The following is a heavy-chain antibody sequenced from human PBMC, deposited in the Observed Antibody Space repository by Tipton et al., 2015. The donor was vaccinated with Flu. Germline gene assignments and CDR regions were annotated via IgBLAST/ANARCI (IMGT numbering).Heavy chain of an antibody. Sequence: TLSPTCTVSGGSISSYYWSWIRQPAGKGLEWIGRIYTSGSTNYNPSLKSRVTMSVDTSKNQFSLKLSSVTAADTAVYYCARDSQQLVHRYYYYGMDVWGQGTTVTVSS. CDR3: ARDSQQLVHRYYYYGMDV. V-gene: IGHV4-4*07. CDR2: IYTSGST. D-gene: IGHD6-13*01. CDR1: GGSISSYY. J-gene: IGHJ6*02.